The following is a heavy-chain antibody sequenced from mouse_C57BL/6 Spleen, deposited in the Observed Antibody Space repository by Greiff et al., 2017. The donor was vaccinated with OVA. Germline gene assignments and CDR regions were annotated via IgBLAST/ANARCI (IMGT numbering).Heavy chain of an antibody. J-gene: IGHJ4*01. CDR2: IWTGGGT. Sequence: VQRVESGPGLVAPSQSLSITCTVSGFSFTSYAISWVRQPPGKGLEWLGVIWTGGGTTYNSAINSSLSTSKDNSKSQVFIKMNRLQTDDTARYYCARNGDGYYLYAMDDWGKGTSVTVSS. D-gene: IGHD2-3*01. V-gene: IGHV2-9-1*01. CDR1: GFSFTSYA. CDR3: ARNGDGYYLYAMDD.